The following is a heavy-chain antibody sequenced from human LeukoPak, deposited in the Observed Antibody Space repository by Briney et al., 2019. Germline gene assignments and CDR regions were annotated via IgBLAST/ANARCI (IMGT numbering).Heavy chain of an antibody. CDR2: NIGSGGTT. D-gene: IGHD5-18*01. J-gene: IGHJ4*02. V-gene: IGHV3-23*01. CDR3: ARRGYNYGQFDL. Sequence: WGSLRLSCAASGFTIGNRAMGWFRQASGMGLEWVSLNIGSGGTTYYAGSVKGRFTVFRDTSRNTLHLQMNNLRAEDTALYYCARRGYNYGQFDLWGPGTLVTVSS. CDR1: GFTIGNRA.